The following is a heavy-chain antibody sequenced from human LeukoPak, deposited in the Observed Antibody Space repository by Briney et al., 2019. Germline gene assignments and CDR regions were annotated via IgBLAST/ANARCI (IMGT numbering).Heavy chain of an antibody. CDR3: AKVAGGYDDY. V-gene: IGHV3-48*01. CDR1: GFIFNSYN. CDR2: ISSSSSII. J-gene: IGHJ4*02. D-gene: IGHD5-12*01. Sequence: GGSLRLSCAASGFIFNSYNMNWVRQAPGKGLEWVSYISSSSSIIYYTDSVKGRFTISRDNAKNSLCLQMNSLRAEDTALYYCAKVAGGYDDYWGQGTLVTVSS.